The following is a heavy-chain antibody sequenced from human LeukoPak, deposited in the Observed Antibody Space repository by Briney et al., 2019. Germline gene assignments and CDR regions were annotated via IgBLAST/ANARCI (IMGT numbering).Heavy chain of an antibody. CDR1: SRYW. Sequence: SRYWLNWIRQPPGKGLEWIGSIYDSGSTYYNPSLKSRVTISVDTSKNQFSLKLNSVTAADTAVYYCARHYGPWGQGTLVTVSS. D-gene: IGHD3-10*01. CDR2: IYDSGST. V-gene: IGHV4-39*01. J-gene: IGHJ5*02. CDR3: ARHYGP.